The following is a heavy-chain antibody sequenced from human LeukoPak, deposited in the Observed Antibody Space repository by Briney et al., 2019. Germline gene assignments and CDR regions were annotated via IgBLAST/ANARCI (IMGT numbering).Heavy chain of an antibody. Sequence: GGSLRLSCAASGFTFSSYAMSWVRQAPGKGLEWVSAISGSGGSTYYADSVKGRFTISRDNAKNSLYLQMNSLRAEDTAVYYCARDPTTHCSGGSCPNAFDIWGQGTMVTVSS. D-gene: IGHD2-15*01. CDR2: ISGSGGST. CDR1: GFTFSSYA. V-gene: IGHV3-23*01. CDR3: ARDPTTHCSGGSCPNAFDI. J-gene: IGHJ3*02.